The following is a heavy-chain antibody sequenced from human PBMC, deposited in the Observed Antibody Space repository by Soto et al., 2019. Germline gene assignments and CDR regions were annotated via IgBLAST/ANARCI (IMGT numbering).Heavy chain of an antibody. J-gene: IGHJ4*02. CDR2: INPNSGGT. Sequence: ASVKVSCKASGYTFTGYYMHWVRQAPGQGLEWMGWINPNSGGTNYAQKFQGWVTMTRDTSISTAYMELSRLRSDDTAVYYCARSPGGVVNAMYYFDYWGQGTLVTVSS. V-gene: IGHV1-2*04. CDR1: GYTFTGYY. CDR3: ARSPGGVVNAMYYFDY. D-gene: IGHD2-21*01.